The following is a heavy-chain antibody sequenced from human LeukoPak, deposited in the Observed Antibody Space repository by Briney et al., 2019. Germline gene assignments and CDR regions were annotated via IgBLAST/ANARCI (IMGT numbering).Heavy chain of an antibody. CDR2: IYYSGST. CDR3: ARAPIPGYCSGGSCLGYFDY. V-gene: IGHV4-59*01. J-gene: IGHJ4*02. D-gene: IGHD2-15*01. Sequence: SETLSLTFTVSGGSISSYYWSWIRQPPGKGLEWIGYIYYSGSTNYNPSLKSRVTISVDTSKNQFSLKLSSVTAADTAVYYCARAPIPGYCSGGSCLGYFDYWGQGTLVTVSS. CDR1: GGSISSYY.